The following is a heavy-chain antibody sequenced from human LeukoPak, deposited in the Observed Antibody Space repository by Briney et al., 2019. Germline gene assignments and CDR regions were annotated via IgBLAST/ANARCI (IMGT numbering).Heavy chain of an antibody. CDR3: ARVPIGSYSQFDY. D-gene: IGHD1-26*01. J-gene: IGHJ4*02. V-gene: IGHV4-59*01. Sequence: SETLSLTCTVSDGSISSYYWSWIRQPPGKALEWIGYIYYSGSTNYNPSLKSRVTISVDTSKNQFSLKPTSVTAADTAVYYCARVPIGSYSQFDYWGQGTLVTVSS. CDR2: IYYSGST. CDR1: DGSISSYY.